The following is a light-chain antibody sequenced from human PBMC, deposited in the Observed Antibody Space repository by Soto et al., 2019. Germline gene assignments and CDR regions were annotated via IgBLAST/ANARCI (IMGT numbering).Light chain of an antibody. CDR2: LGS. CDR3: MQALQTPYT. CDR1: QSLLHSNGYNF. Sequence: DIVMTQSPLSLPVTPGEPASISCRSSQSLLHSNGYNFLDWDLQKPGQSPQLLIYLGSNRASGVPDRFSGSGSGTDFTLRISTVEAEDVGIYYCMQALQTPYTFGQGTKLEIK. J-gene: IGKJ2*01. V-gene: IGKV2-28*01.